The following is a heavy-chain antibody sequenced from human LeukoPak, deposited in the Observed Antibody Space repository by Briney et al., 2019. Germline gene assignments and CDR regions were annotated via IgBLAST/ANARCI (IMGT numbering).Heavy chain of an antibody. CDR3: VGMSLYYFDY. CDR1: GGSISSSSYY. J-gene: IGHJ4*02. Sequence: SETLSLTCTVSGGSISSSSYYWGWIRQPPGKGLEWIGSIYYSGSTYYNPSLKSRVTISVDRSKNQFSLKLSSVTAADTAVYYCVGMSLYYFDYWGQGTLVTVSS. CDR2: IYYSGST. V-gene: IGHV4-39*07. D-gene: IGHD7-27*01.